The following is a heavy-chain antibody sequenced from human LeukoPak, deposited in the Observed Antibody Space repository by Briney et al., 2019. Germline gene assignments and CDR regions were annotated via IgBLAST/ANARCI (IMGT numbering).Heavy chain of an antibody. J-gene: IGHJ4*02. CDR2: ISAYNGNT. D-gene: IGHD3-16*01. Sequence: ASVKVSCKASGYTFTSYGISWVRQAPGQGLEWMGWISAYNGNTNYAQKLQGRVTMTTDTSTSTAYMELRSLRSDDTAVYYCARDPTYYDYVWGSYQPVPLDYWGQGTLVTVSS. V-gene: IGHV1-18*01. CDR3: ARDPTYYDYVWGSYQPVPLDY. CDR1: GYTFTSYG.